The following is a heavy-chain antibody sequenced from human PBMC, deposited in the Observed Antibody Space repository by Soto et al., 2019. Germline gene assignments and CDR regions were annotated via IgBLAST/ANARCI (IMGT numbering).Heavy chain of an antibody. Sequence: QVQLQESGPGLVKPSGTLSLTCAVSGDSISSPKWWAWLRQPPGNGLGWIGDLLHSGTTNYNPSLMRRVTLTVDKPQNQFSLNLTSVTAADTAICYCADSTGCYRHDVWGQGTAVTVSS. D-gene: IGHD6-19*01. J-gene: IGHJ3*01. CDR3: ADSTGCYRHDV. CDR1: GDSISSPKW. CDR2: LLHSGTT. V-gene: IGHV4-4*02.